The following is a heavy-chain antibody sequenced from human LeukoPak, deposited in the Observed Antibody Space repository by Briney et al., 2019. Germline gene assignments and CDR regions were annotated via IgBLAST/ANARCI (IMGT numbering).Heavy chain of an antibody. CDR1: GFTFSSYS. J-gene: IGHJ3*02. CDR2: ISSSSSYI. CDR3: ARDLTMIVPGAFDI. D-gene: IGHD3-22*01. V-gene: IGHV3-21*03. Sequence: GGSLRLSCAASGFTFSSYSVNWVRQAPGKGLEWVSSISSSSSYIYYADSVKGRFTISRDNAKNSLYLQMNSLRAEDTAVYYCARDLTMIVPGAFDIWGHGTTVIVSS.